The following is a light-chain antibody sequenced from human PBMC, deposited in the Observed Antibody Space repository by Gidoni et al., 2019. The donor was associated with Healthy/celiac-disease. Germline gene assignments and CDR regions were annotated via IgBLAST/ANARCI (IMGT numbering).Light chain of an antibody. J-gene: IGLJ3*02. Sequence: QSVLTQPPSASGTPGQRVTISCSGSSSNIGSNFVYWYQHLPGTAPKLLMYRNNQRPSGVPARFSGSKSGTSASLAISGLRSEDEADYYCAAWDDSLSGPMFGGGTKLTVL. CDR3: AAWDDSLSGPM. CDR2: RNN. CDR1: SSNIGSNF. V-gene: IGLV1-47*01.